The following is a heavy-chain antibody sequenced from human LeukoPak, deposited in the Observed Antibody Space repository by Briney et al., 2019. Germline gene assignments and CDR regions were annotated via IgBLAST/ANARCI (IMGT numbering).Heavy chain of an antibody. J-gene: IGHJ5*02. CDR1: GDSISSGNYY. D-gene: IGHD3-9*01. V-gene: IGHV4-61*02. Sequence: SETLSLTCTVSGDSISSGNYYWSWIRQPAGKGLEWIGRIYTSGSTNYNPSLKSRVTMSVDTSKNQFSLKQSSVTAADTAVYYCARDGHYDILTGYYSYNWFDPWGQGTLVTVSS. CDR3: ARDGHYDILTGYYSYNWFDP. CDR2: IYTSGST.